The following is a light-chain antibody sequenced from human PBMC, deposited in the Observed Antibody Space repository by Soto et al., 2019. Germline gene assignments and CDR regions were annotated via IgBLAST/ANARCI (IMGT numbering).Light chain of an antibody. CDR2: GAF. V-gene: IGKV3-20*01. CDR3: QQYGSSPRT. J-gene: IGKJ1*01. CDR1: QSVSSNY. Sequence: EVVMSQSPATLSVSPGEGATLSCRASQSVSSNYLAWYQQKPGQAPRILIYGAFKRATGIPDRFSGSGSGTDFTLTISRMEPEDFAVYCCQQYGSSPRTFGQGSKVDI.